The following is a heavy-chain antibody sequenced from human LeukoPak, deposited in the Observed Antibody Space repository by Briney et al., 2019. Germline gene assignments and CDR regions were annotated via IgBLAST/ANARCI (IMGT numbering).Heavy chain of an antibody. D-gene: IGHD5-18*01. Sequence: SQTLSLTCAVSGGSISSGGYSWSWIRQPPGKGLEWIGYIYHSGSTYYNPSLKSRVTISVDRSKNQFSLKLSSVTAADMAVYYCARGRGYSYGCALDYWGQGTLVTVSS. CDR3: ARGRGYSYGCALDY. CDR2: IYHSGST. J-gene: IGHJ4*02. V-gene: IGHV4-30-2*01. CDR1: GGSISSGGYS.